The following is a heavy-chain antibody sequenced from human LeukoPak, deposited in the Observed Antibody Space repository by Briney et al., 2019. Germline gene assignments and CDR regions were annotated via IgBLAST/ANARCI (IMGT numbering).Heavy chain of an antibody. D-gene: IGHD3-3*01. CDR2: IRSKAYSGTT. CDR3: TRSCITIFGVVPCVEAFDI. V-gene: IGHV3-49*04. CDR1: GFTFGDYA. Sequence: GRSLRLSCTASGFTFGDYAMSWVRQAPGKGLEWVGFIRSKAYSGTTEYAASVKGRFTISRDDSKSIAYLQMNSLKTEDTAVYYCTRSCITIFGVVPCVEAFDIWGQGTMVTVSS. J-gene: IGHJ3*02.